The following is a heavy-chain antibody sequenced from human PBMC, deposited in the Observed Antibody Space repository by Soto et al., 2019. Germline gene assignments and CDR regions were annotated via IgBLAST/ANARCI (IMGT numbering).Heavy chain of an antibody. CDR3: VADARGSENSYNAPKDYHYSGLDV. CDR2: TYYSSKWYV. CDR1: GDSVSSNSAA. J-gene: IGHJ6*02. Sequence: SQTLSLTCAISGDSVSSNSAAWNWIRQSPSRGLEWLGRTYYSSKWYVDYAVPVKSRITINPDTSKNQVSLQLNSVTPEDTAVYYCVADARGSENSYNAPKDYHYSGLDVWGQGTTVTVYS. V-gene: IGHV6-1*01. D-gene: IGHD3-10*01.